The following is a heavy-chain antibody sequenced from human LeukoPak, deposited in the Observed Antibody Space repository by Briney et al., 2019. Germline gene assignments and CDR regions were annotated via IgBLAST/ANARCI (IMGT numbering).Heavy chain of an antibody. CDR2: IYYSGST. D-gene: IGHD3-3*01. CDR3: ARDTYYDFWSGLDP. V-gene: IGHV4-30-4*01. J-gene: IGHJ5*02. CDR1: GGSISSGDYY. Sequence: SETLSLTCTVSGGSISSGDYYWSWIRQPPGKGLEWIGYIYYSGSTYYNPSLKSRVTISVDTSKNQFSLKLSSVAAADTAVYYCARDTYYDFWSGLDPWGQGTLVTVSS.